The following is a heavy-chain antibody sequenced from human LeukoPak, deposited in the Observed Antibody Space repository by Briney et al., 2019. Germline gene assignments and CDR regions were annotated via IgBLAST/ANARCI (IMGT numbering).Heavy chain of an antibody. CDR3: ARETIRITMVRGVIDY. CDR2: ISYDGSNK. V-gene: IGHV3-30*04. CDR1: GFTFSSYA. Sequence: GGSLRLSCAASGFTFSSYAMHWVRQAPGKGLEWVAVISYDGSNKYYADSVKGRFTISRDNSKNTLYLQMNSLRAEDTAVYYCARETIRITMVRGVIDYWGQGTLVTVSS. D-gene: IGHD3-10*01. J-gene: IGHJ4*02.